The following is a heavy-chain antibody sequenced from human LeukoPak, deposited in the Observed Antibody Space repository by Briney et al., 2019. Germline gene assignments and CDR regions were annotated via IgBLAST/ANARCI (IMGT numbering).Heavy chain of an antibody. CDR2: IRYDGSNK. D-gene: IGHD6-19*01. Sequence: GGSLRLSCAASGFTFSSYGMHWVRQAPGKGLEWVAFIRYDGSNKYYADSVKGRFTISRDNSKNTLYLQMNSLRAEDTAVYYCAKEIGSSGWSYYYYYGMDVWGQGTTVTVSS. V-gene: IGHV3-30*02. CDR1: GFTFSSYG. J-gene: IGHJ6*02. CDR3: AKEIGSSGWSYYYYYGMDV.